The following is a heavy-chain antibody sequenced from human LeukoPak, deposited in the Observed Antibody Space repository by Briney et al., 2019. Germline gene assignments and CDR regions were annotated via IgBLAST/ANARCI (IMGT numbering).Heavy chain of an antibody. D-gene: IGHD2-15*01. Sequence: PGGSLRVSCEASGFTFSSHAMSWVRQAPGKGLEWVSAISDSGSSTYDADSVKGRFTISRDNSKNTLYLQMHSLRAEDTAVYYCAKQLGYCSDGSCYFESWGQGTLVTASS. V-gene: IGHV3-23*01. CDR2: ISDSGSST. CDR1: GFTFSSHA. CDR3: AKQLGYCSDGSCYFES. J-gene: IGHJ4*02.